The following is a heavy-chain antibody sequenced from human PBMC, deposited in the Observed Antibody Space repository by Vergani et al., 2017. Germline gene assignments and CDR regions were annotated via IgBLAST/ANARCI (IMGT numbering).Heavy chain of an antibody. D-gene: IGHD3-10*01. CDR3: ARDSVWFGEVFHYYYDYYGMDV. CDR2: IWYDGSNK. CDR1: GFTFSSYG. Sequence: QVQLVESGGGVVQPGRSLRLSCAASGFTFSSYGMHWVRQAPGKGLEWVAVIWYDGSNKYYADSVKGRFTISRDNSKNTLYMQMNSLRAEDTAVYYCARDSVWFGEVFHYYYDYYGMDVWGQGTTVTVSS. J-gene: IGHJ6*02. V-gene: IGHV3-33*01.